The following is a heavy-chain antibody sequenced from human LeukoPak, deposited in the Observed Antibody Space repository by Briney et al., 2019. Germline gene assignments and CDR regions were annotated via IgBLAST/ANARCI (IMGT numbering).Heavy chain of an antibody. CDR2: IKQDGSEK. D-gene: IGHD6-19*01. V-gene: IGHV3-7*01. CDR3: ARVDSGYSSGWYGDTFDY. J-gene: IGHJ4*02. Sequence: PGGSLRLSCAASGFTFSSHWMSWVRQAPGKGLEWVANIKQDGSEKYYVDSVKGRFTISRDNAKNSLYLQMNSLRAEDTAVYYCARVDSGYSSGWYGDTFDYWGQGTLVTVSS. CDR1: GFTFSSHW.